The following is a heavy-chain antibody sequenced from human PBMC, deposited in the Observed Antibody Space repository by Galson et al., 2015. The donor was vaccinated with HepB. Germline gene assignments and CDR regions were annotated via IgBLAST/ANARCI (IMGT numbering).Heavy chain of an antibody. V-gene: IGHV1-18*01. CDR1: GYTFTSYG. J-gene: IGHJ4*02. D-gene: IGHD1-20*01. CDR2: ISAYNRDT. CDR3: ARARYNWNY. Sequence: SVKVSCKASGYTFTSYGISWVRQAPGQGLEWMGWISAYNRDTSYSQKLQGRVTMTTDTSTSTAYMELRSLRSDDTAVYYCARARYNWNYWGQGTLVTVSS.